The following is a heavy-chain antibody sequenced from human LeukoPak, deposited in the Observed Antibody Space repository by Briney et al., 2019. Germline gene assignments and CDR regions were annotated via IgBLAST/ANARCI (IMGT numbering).Heavy chain of an antibody. D-gene: IGHD6-19*01. CDR1: GFTFITSD. J-gene: IGHJ4*02. Sequence: GGSLRLSCAASGFTFITSDMNWVRQAPRKGLEWVASISRNSRNTHYADSLKGRFTISRDNAKNSLYLQMNSLRAEDTAVYYCSETDYSSGWYSGWGQGTLVTVSS. CDR3: SETDYSSGWYSG. CDR2: ISRNSRNT. V-gene: IGHV3-21*01.